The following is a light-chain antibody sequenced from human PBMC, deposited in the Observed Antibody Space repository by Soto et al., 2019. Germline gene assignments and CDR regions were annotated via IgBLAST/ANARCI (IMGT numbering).Light chain of an antibody. CDR2: GNS. CDR3: QSYDSSLSGYV. CDR1: SSNIGAGYD. V-gene: IGLV1-40*01. J-gene: IGLJ1*01. Sequence: QSALTQPPSVSGAPGQRVTISCTGSSSNIGAGYDVHWYQQLPGTAPKLLIYGNSNRPSGVPDRFSGSKSGTSASLAITGLQAEAEADYYCQSYDSSLSGYVFGTGTQLNVL.